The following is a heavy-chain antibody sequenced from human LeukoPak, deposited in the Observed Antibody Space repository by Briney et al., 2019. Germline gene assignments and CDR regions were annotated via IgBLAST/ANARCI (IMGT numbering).Heavy chain of an antibody. J-gene: IGHJ3*02. CDR2: IDYSGGST. CDR3: AKADSDTLYRNAFDI. Sequence: GGSLRLSCTASGVTLSSYEMSWIRQAPGKGLEGVSSIDYSGGSTYYADSVKGRFTISRDNSKNTLSLQMNYLRVDDTAVFYCAKADSDTLYRNAFDIWGLGTMVTVSS. CDR1: GVTLSSYE. V-gene: IGHV3-23*01. D-gene: IGHD3-22*01.